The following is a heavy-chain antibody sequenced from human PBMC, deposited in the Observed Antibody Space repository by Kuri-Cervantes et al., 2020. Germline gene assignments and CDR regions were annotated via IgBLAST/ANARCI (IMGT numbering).Heavy chain of an antibody. CDR1: GFTFSSYA. J-gene: IGHJ4*02. CDR3: AKDNVVPTAIFDY. CDR2: ISGSGGYT. D-gene: IGHD2-2*01. Sequence: GGSLRLSCAASGFTFSSYAMSWVRQTPGKGLEWVSAISGSGGYTYYADSVKGRFTISRDNSKDTLYLQMNSLRAEDTAVYYCAKDNVVPTAIFDYWGQGSLVTVSS. V-gene: IGHV3-23*01.